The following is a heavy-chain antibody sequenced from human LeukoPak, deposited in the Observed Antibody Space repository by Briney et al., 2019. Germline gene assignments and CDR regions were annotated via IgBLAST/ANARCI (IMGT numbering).Heavy chain of an antibody. V-gene: IGHV4-59*01. Sequence: SETLSLTCTVSGGSISSYYSSWIRQPPGKGLEWIGYIYYSGSTNYNPSLKSRVTISVDTSKNQFSLKLSSVTAADTAVYYCARDSSGYCSGGSCLQNWFDPWGQGTLVTVSS. J-gene: IGHJ5*02. CDR2: IYYSGST. D-gene: IGHD2-15*01. CDR1: GGSISSYY. CDR3: ARDSSGYCSGGSCLQNWFDP.